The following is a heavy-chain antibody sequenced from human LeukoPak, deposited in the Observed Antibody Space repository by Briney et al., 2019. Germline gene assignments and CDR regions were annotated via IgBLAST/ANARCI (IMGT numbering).Heavy chain of an antibody. J-gene: IGHJ5*02. CDR2: IYPGDSDT. CDR3: ARQSYIYYGSGSYDNWFDP. D-gene: IGHD3-10*01. V-gene: IGHV5-51*01. Sequence: GESLKISCKGSGYSFTSYWIGWVRQMPGKGLEWMGIIYPGDSDTRYSPSFQGQVTISADKSISTAYLQWSSLKASDTAMYYCARQSYIYYGSGSYDNWFDPWGQGTLVTVSS. CDR1: GYSFTSYW.